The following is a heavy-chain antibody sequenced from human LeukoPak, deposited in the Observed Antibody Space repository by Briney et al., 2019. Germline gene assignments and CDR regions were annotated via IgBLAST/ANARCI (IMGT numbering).Heavy chain of an antibody. CDR1: GGSSSGYY. J-gene: IGHJ5*02. CDR3: ARVRYCSSTSCP. Sequence: SETLSLTCAVYGGSSSGYYWSWIRQPPGKGLEWIGEINHSGSTNYNPSLKSRVTISVDTSKNQFSLKLSSVTAADTAVYYCARVRYCSSTSCPWGQGTLVTVSS. CDR2: INHSGST. V-gene: IGHV4-34*01. D-gene: IGHD2-2*01.